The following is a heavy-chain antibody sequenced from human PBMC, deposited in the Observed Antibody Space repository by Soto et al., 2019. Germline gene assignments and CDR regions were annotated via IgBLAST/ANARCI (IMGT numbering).Heavy chain of an antibody. V-gene: IGHV3-49*03. CDR3: TRDYAPGYYYYGMDV. CDR2: IRSKAYGGTT. J-gene: IGHJ6*02. D-gene: IGHD4-17*01. CDR1: GFTFGDYA. Sequence: GGSLRLSCTASGFTFGDYAMGWFRQAPGKGLEWVGFIRSKAYGGTTEYAASVKGRFTISRDDSKSIAYLQMNSLKTEDTAVYYCTRDYAPGYYYYGMDVWGQGTTVTVSS.